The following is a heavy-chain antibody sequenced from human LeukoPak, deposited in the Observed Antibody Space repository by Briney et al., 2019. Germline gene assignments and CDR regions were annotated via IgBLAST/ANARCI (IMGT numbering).Heavy chain of an antibody. J-gene: IGHJ3*02. Sequence: ASVKVSCKASGYTFTGYYMHWVRQAPGQGLEWMGWINPNSGGTNYAQKFQGRDTMSRDTCTSTDSMERSGLRSDDTAVYFCARITIAGKEDAFDIWGQGTMVTVSS. D-gene: IGHD3-10*01. CDR1: GYTFTGYY. V-gene: IGHV1-2*02. CDR3: ARITIAGKEDAFDI. CDR2: INPNSGGT.